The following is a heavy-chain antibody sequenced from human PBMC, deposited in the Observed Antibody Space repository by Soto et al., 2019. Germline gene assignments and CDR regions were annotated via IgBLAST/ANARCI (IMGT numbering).Heavy chain of an antibody. Sequence: SETLSLTCTVSGCSISSGDYYWSWIRQHPGKGLEWIGYIYYSGSTYYNPSLKSRVTISVDTSKNQFSLKLSSVTAADSAVYYCARGAGYSYGYLDYWGQGTLVTVSS. V-gene: IGHV4-31*03. CDR2: IYYSGST. D-gene: IGHD5-18*01. J-gene: IGHJ4*02. CDR3: ARGAGYSYGYLDY. CDR1: GCSISSGDYY.